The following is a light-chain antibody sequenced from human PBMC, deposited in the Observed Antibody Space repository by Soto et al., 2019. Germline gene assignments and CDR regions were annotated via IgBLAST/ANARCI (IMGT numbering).Light chain of an antibody. CDR1: SSDVGGYNY. CDR3: SSYTTISTYV. J-gene: IGLJ1*01. CDR2: DVR. V-gene: IGLV2-14*01. Sequence: HSVLSQPGAVAGSPGQSITISCTGTSSDVGGYNYVSWYQQHPGKAPKLMIYDVRNRPSGVSNRFSGSKSVNTASLTISGLQAEDEADYYCSSYTTISTYVFGTGTKVTVL.